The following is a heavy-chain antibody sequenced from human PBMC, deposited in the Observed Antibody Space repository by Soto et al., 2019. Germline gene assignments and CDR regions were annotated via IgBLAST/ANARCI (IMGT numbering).Heavy chain of an antibody. D-gene: IGHD5-12*01. V-gene: IGHV1-8*01. CDR2: MNPNTGDT. CDR3: ARGDGYIFDY. CDR1: GYTFISYD. Sequence: QVQLVQSGAEVKKPGASVKVSCKASGYTFISYDINWVRQATGQGLEWMGWMNPNTGDTGYAQKFQGRVTMTRNTSINTANLELSSLRSDDTAVDFCARGDGYIFDYWGQGTLVTASS. J-gene: IGHJ4*02.